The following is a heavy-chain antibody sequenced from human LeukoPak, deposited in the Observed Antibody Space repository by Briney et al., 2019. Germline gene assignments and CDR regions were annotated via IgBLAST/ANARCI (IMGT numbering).Heavy chain of an antibody. Sequence: GSSVKVSCKASGGTFSSYAISWVRQAPGQGLEWMGGIIPIFGTANYAQKFQGRVTITTDESTSTAYMELSSLRSEDTAVYYCARGPPEYSGYLYYYMDVWGKGTTVTVSS. V-gene: IGHV1-69*05. J-gene: IGHJ6*03. CDR1: GGTFSSYA. CDR2: IIPIFGTA. D-gene: IGHD5-12*01. CDR3: ARGPPEYSGYLYYYMDV.